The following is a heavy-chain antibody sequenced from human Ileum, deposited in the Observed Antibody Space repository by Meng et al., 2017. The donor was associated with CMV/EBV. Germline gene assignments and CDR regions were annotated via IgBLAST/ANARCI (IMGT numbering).Heavy chain of an antibody. Sequence: GGSLRLSCAASGFTFSSYSMNWVRQAPGKGLEWVSYISSSSTIYYADSVKGRFTISRDNAKNSLYLQMNSLRAEDTAVYYCAREGAAGTFDYWGQGTLVTVSS. CDR2: ISSSSTI. CDR3: AREGAAGTFDY. V-gene: IGHV3-48*04. CDR1: GFTFSSYS. J-gene: IGHJ4*02. D-gene: IGHD1-26*01.